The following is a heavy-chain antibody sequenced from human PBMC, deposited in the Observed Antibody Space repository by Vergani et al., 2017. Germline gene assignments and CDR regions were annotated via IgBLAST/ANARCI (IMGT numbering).Heavy chain of an antibody. CDR1: GGSISSYY. Sequence: QVQLQESGPGLVKPSETLSLTCTVSGGSISSYYWSWIRQPPGKGLEWIGYIYYSGSTNYNPSLKSRGTISVDTSKNQFSLKLSSVTAADTAVYYCAREVGATNYDYYYMDVWGKGTTVTVSS. CDR2: IYYSGST. D-gene: IGHD1-26*01. CDR3: AREVGATNYDYYYMDV. J-gene: IGHJ6*03. V-gene: IGHV4-59*01.